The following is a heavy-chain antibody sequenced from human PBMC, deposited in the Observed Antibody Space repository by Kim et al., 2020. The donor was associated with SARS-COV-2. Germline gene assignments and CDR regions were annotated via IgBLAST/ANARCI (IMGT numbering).Heavy chain of an antibody. CDR2: ISYDGSNR. CDR3: ARDYGSGSRYMDV. D-gene: IGHD3-10*01. V-gene: IGHV3-30*04. J-gene: IGHJ6*03. Sequence: GGSLRLSCAASGFTFSNYALHWVRQAPGKGLEWLAVISYDGSNRYYADSVKGRFTLSRDNSKNTLYLQMNSLRAEDTAVYYCARDYGSGSRYMDVWGKGT. CDR1: GFTFSNYA.